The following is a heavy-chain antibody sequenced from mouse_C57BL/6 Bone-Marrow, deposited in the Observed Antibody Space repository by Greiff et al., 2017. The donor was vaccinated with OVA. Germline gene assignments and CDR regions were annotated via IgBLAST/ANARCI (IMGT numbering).Heavy chain of an antibody. CDR2: IHPSDSDT. Sequence: VQLQQPGAELVKPGASVKVSCKASGYTFTSSWMHWVKQRPGQGLAWIGRIHPSDSDTNYNQTFKGKATLTLDKSSSTAYMQLSSQTSEDAAVYYGTTIYGNYWYFDVWGTGTTVTVSS. J-gene: IGHJ1*03. CDR3: TTIYGNYWYFDV. D-gene: IGHD2-1*01. V-gene: IGHV1-74*01. CDR1: GYTFTSSW.